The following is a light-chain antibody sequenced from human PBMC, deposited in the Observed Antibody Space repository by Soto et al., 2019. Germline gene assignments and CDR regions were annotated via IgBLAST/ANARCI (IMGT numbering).Light chain of an antibody. CDR2: KAS. Sequence: DIQMTQSPSTLSASVGDRVTITCRASQSISSRLAWYQQKPGKAPKVLIYKASSLESGVPSRFSGSGSGTEFTLTISSLQPDDFATYYCQQYNSYPRTFGQGTKVEIK. V-gene: IGKV1-5*03. CDR3: QQYNSYPRT. J-gene: IGKJ1*01. CDR1: QSISSR.